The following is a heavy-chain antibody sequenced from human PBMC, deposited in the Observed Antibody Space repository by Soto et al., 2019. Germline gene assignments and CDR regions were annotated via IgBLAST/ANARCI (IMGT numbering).Heavy chain of an antibody. J-gene: IGHJ4*02. Sequence: QVQLVESGGGLVKPGGSLRLSCAVSGFTSSDYYMTWIRQAPGKGLEWVSYISSSTSHTNYADSVKGRFTISRDNAKNSLFLQMNSLRAEDTAVYYCARGRGAAADYFDFWGQGTLVTVSS. CDR1: GFTSSDYY. D-gene: IGHD6-13*01. V-gene: IGHV3-11*05. CDR3: ARGRGAAADYFDF. CDR2: ISSSTSHT.